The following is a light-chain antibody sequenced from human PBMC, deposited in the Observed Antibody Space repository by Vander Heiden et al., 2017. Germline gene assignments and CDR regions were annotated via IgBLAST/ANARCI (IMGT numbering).Light chain of an antibody. CDR3: SSYTSSSTL. V-gene: IGLV2-14*01. CDR2: DVS. CDR1: SSDVGGYNH. Sequence: QSALTQPASVSGSPGQSITISCTGTSSDVGGYNHVSWYQQPPGNAPKLMSYDVSNRPSGVSHRCSCSKSGNTASLTISGRQAEDEADYYCSSYTSSSTLFGGGTKLTVL. J-gene: IGLJ3*02.